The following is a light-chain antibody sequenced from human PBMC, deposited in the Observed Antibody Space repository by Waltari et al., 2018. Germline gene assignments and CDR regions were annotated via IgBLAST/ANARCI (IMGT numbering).Light chain of an antibody. Sequence: QSALTQPASVSGSPGQSITLSCTGTSSDVGXXNLVSWYQQHPGKVPKLIIYEDTNQRSGVSDRFSRSKSGNTASLTISGLQAEDEADYHCCAHAGSGIWVFGGGTKLTVL. J-gene: IGLJ3*02. CDR2: EDT. V-gene: IGLV2-23*01. CDR3: CAHAGSGIWV. CDR1: SSDVGXXNL.